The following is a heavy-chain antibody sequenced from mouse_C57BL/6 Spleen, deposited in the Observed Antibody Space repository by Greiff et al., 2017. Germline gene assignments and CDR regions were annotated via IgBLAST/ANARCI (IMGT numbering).Heavy chain of an antibody. J-gene: IGHJ3*01. CDR1: GYTFTSYW. CDR3: ARGPLYDGYYPAWFAY. V-gene: IGHV1-69*01. Sequence: QVQLQQPGAELVMPGASVKLSCKASGYTFTSYWMHWVKQRPGQGLEWIGEIDPSDSYTNYNQKFKGKSTLTVDKSSSTAYMQLSSLTSEDSAVYYCARGPLYDGYYPAWFAYWGQGTLVTVS. CDR2: IDPSDSYT. D-gene: IGHD2-3*01.